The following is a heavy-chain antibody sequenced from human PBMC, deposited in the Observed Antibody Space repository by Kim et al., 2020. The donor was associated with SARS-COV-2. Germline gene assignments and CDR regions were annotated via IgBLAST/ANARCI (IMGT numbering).Heavy chain of an antibody. CDR3: AREGIGYCSSTSCSQTVYGMDV. J-gene: IGHJ6*02. D-gene: IGHD2-2*01. V-gene: IGHV3-13*04. CDR2: IGTAGDT. CDR1: GFTFSSYD. Sequence: GGSLRLSCAASGFTFSSYDMHWVRQATGKGLEWVSAIGTAGDTYYPGSVKGRFTISRENAKNSLYLQMNSLRAVDTAVYYCAREGIGYCSSTSCSQTVYGMDVWGQGTTGTVSS.